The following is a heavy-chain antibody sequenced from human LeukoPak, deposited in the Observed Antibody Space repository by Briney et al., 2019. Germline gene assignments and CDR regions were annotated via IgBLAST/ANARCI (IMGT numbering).Heavy chain of an antibody. D-gene: IGHD5-18*01. CDR1: GFTFSSYW. CDR2: INSDGSST. CDR3: ASGPSLAMAPWYYYGMDV. J-gene: IGHJ6*02. Sequence: GGSLRLSCAASGFTFSSYWMHWVRRAPGKGLVWVSRINSDGSSTSYADSVKGRSTISRDNAKNTLYLQMNSLRAEDTAVYYYASGPSLAMAPWYYYGMDVWGQGTTVTVSS. V-gene: IGHV3-74*01.